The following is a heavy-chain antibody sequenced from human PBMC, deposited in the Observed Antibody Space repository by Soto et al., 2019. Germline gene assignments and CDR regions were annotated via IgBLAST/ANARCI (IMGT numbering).Heavy chain of an antibody. CDR2: IYWDDDK. CDR1: GFSLSTSGEG. D-gene: IGHD2-15*01. CDR3: AHRLCDSSCYWDVGFFDF. J-gene: IGHJ4*02. Sequence: SGPTLVNPTQTLTLTCTFSGFSLSTSGEGVGWIRQPPGKALECLALIYWDDDKRYSPSLKSRLSVTKDTSNNQVVLTMTNMDPVDSGTYFCAHRLCDSSCYWDVGFFDFWGPGALVTVSS. V-gene: IGHV2-5*02.